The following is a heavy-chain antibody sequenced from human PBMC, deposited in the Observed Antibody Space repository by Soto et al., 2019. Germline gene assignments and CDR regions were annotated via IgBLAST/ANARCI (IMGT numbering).Heavy chain of an antibody. CDR1: GFTFSNAW. CDR2: IKSKTDGGTT. V-gene: IGHV3-15*01. CDR3: TTVGDTAMVTRDWIPNYYYGMDV. Sequence: GGSLRLSCAASGFTFSNAWMSWVRQAPGKGLEWVGRIKSKTDGGTTDYAAPVKGRFTISRDDSKNTLYLQMNSLKTEDTAVYYCTTVGDTAMVTRDWIPNYYYGMDVWGQGTTVTVSS. D-gene: IGHD5-18*01. J-gene: IGHJ6*02.